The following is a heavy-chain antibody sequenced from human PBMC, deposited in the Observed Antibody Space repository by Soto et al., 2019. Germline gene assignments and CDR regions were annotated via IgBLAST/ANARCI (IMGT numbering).Heavy chain of an antibody. J-gene: IGHJ4*02. CDR2: IRYDGSNI. CDR1: AFTFSTYA. CDR3: ARDFQKGRTFDY. V-gene: IGHV3-30*02. Sequence: PGGSLRLSCVASAFTFSTYAMHWVRQAPGMGLEWVAIIRYDGSNIHYADSVKGRFTISRDNSKNTLYLQMNSLRAEDTAVYYCARDFQKGRTFDYWGQGTLVTVSS.